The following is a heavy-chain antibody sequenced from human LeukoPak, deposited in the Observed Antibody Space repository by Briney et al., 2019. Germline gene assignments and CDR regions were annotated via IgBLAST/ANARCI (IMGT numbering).Heavy chain of an antibody. CDR3: ARPIYYGSGSYYNGMDV. V-gene: IGHV1-69*04. CDR1: GGTFSSYV. CDR2: IIPILGIA. Sequence: ASVKVSCKASGGTFSSYVISWVRQAPGQGLEWMGRIIPILGIANYAQKFQGRVTITADKSTSTAYMELSSLRSEDTAVYYCARPIYYGSGSYYNGMDVWGQGTTVTVSS. D-gene: IGHD3-10*01. J-gene: IGHJ6*02.